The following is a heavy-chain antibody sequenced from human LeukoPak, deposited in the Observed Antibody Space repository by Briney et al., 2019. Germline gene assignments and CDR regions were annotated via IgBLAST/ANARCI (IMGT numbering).Heavy chain of an antibody. J-gene: IGHJ4*02. V-gene: IGHV1-46*01. CDR2: INPSGGST. CDR1: GYTFTSYY. D-gene: IGHD1-26*01. CDR3: ARDHQSGSYDY. Sequence: GASVTVSFTASGYTFTSYYMHWVRQAPGQGLEWMGIINPSGGSTSYAQKFQGRVTITTDESTSTAYMELSSLRSEDTAVYYCARDHQSGSYDYWGQGTLVTVSS.